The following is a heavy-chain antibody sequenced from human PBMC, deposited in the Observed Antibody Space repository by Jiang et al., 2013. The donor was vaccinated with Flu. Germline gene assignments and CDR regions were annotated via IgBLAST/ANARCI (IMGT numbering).Heavy chain of an antibody. V-gene: IGHV7-4-1*02. CDR1: GYTFTSYA. J-gene: IGHJ6*02. CDR2: INTNTGNP. D-gene: IGHD3-10*01. CDR3: ARDYYGSGSYYIGYYYGMDV. Sequence: GYTFTSYAMNWVRQAPGQGLEWMGWINTNTGNPTYAQGFTGRFVFSLDTSVSTAYLQISSLKAEDTAVYYCARDYYGSGSYYIGYYYGMDVWGQGTTVTVSS.